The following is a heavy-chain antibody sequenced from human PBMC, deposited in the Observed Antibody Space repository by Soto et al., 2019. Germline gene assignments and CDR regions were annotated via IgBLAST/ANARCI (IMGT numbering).Heavy chain of an antibody. J-gene: IGHJ6*02. CDR2: IDPSDSYT. CDR3: ARLEATSYSYYGMDV. Sequence: ESLKISCKGSGYSFTSYWISWVRQMPGKGLEWMGRIDPSDSYTNYSPSFQGHVTISADKSISTAYLQWSSLKTSDTAMYYCARLEATSYSYYGMDVWGQGTTVTVSS. CDR1: GYSFTSYW. D-gene: IGHD1-26*01. V-gene: IGHV5-10-1*01.